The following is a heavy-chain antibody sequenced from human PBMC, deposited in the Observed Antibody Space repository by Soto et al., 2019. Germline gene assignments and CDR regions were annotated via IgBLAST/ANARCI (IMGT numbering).Heavy chain of an antibody. CDR1: GYTFTSYG. V-gene: IGHV1-18*01. CDR2: IRAYNGNT. J-gene: IGHJ4*02. Sequence: QVQLVQSGAEVKKPGASVKVSCKASGYTFTSYGISWVRQAPGQGLEWMGWIRAYNGNTNYAQKIQDRVTMTTDTSTSKAYMELRGLSPDDTAVYYCARGNDYDDYWGQGTLVTVSS. CDR3: ARGNDYDDY. D-gene: IGHD2-8*01.